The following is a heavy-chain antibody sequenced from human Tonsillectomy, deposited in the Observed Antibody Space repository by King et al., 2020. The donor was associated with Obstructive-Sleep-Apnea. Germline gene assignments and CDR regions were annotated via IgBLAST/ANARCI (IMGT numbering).Heavy chain of an antibody. Sequence: VQLQESGPGLVKPSETLSLTCAVSGGSISTHYWSWIRQPPGKGLEWIGYIYYSGSTNYNPSLKSRVTISVDTSKNQFSLKVNSVTAADTAIYYCARSHRRMGASWYFDYWGQGTLVTVSS. J-gene: IGHJ4*02. CDR1: GGSISTHY. CDR2: IYYSGST. CDR3: ARSHRRMGASWYFDY. D-gene: IGHD1-26*01. V-gene: IGHV4-59*08.